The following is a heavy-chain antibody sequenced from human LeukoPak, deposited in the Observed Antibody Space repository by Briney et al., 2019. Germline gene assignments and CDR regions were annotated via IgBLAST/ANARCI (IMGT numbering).Heavy chain of an antibody. CDR3: AKPAGWYYDSSGYFNY. V-gene: IGHV3-23*01. J-gene: IGHJ4*02. CDR2: ISGSGTST. Sequence: TGGSLRLSCTASGFTFSSYAMNWVRQAPGKGLEWVSGISGSGTSTYYADSVKGRFTISRDNSKNTLYLQMNSLRAEDTAVYYCAKPAGWYYDSSGYFNYWGQGVLVTVSS. CDR1: GFTFSSYA. D-gene: IGHD3-22*01.